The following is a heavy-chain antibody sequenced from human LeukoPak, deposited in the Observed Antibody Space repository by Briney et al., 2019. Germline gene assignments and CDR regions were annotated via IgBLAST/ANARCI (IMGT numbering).Heavy chain of an antibody. Sequence: ASVKVSCKASGYTFTGYYMHWVRQAPGQGLEWMGWINPYSGGTNYAQKFQGWVTMTRDTSISTAYMELSRLRSDGTAVYYCAREGGYSSGFDYWGQGTLVTVSS. J-gene: IGHJ4*02. CDR1: GYTFTGYY. CDR3: AREGGYSSGFDY. V-gene: IGHV1-2*04. D-gene: IGHD6-19*01. CDR2: INPYSGGT.